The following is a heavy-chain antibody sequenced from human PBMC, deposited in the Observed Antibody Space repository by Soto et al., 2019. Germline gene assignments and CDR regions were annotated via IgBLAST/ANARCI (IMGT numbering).Heavy chain of an antibody. D-gene: IGHD3-3*01. J-gene: IGHJ4*02. CDR2: ISPKSGGT. CDR1: GYTFTGYS. CDR3: ARIFDFWSGYYFSY. V-gene: IGHV1-2*02. Sequence: GPSVEFSCKDSGYTFTGYSIRWVRQALGQGLEWVGEISPKSGGTRYAQKFQGRVTITKDTSKNQVVLTMTNMDPVDTATYYCARIFDFWSGYYFSYWGRGTLVTVSS.